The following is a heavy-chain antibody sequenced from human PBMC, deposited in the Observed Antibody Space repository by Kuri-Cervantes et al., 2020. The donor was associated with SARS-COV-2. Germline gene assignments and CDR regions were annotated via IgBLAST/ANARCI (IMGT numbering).Heavy chain of an antibody. CDR2: IIPIFGTA. J-gene: IGHJ6*02. CDR3: ARGGWFGGGANYYYYGMDV. D-gene: IGHD3-10*01. CDR1: GGTFSSYA. V-gene: IGHV1-69*13. Sequence: SVKVSCKASGGTFSSYAISWVRQAPGQGLEWMGGIIPIFGTANYAQKFQGRVTITADESTSTAYMELSSLRSEDTAVHYCARGGWFGGGANYYYYGMDVWGQGTTVTVSS.